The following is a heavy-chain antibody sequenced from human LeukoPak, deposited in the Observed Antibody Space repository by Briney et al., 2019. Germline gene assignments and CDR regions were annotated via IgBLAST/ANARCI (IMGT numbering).Heavy chain of an antibody. J-gene: IGHJ4*02. CDR1: GGSISSSSYY. CDR2: IYYSGST. V-gene: IGHV4-39*07. D-gene: IGHD2-15*01. Sequence: SETLSLTCTVSGGSISSSSYYWGWIRQPPGKGLEWIGSIYYSGSTYYNPSLKSRVTISVDTSKNQFSLKLSSVTAADTAVYYCARVNYIAATPWYFDYWGQGTLVTVSS. CDR3: ARVNYIAATPWYFDY.